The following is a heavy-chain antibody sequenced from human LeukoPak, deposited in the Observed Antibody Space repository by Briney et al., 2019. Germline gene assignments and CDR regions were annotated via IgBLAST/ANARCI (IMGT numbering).Heavy chain of an antibody. D-gene: IGHD1-14*01. V-gene: IGHV3-72*01. CDR2: IKNKVEGYAP. CDR3: ARAERLGPFDY. Sequence: PGGSLRLSCVASGFSFSDYSMDWVSQAPGKGLEWVGRIKNKVEGYAPEYAASVKGRFTISRDESKNSLYLQMNSLKTEDTAVYYCARAERLGPFDYWGQGTLVTVSS. J-gene: IGHJ4*02. CDR1: GFSFSDYS.